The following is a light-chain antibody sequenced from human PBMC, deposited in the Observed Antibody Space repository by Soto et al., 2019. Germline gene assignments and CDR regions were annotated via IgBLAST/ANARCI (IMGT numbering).Light chain of an antibody. CDR1: QGINNL. CDR2: AAS. CDR3: LHHDTYPFT. Sequence: DIQMTQSPSSLSASVGDRVTITCRASQGINNLLGWYQQGPGKAPKRLIYAASNLEGGVPSRFSGSGPGTEFTLTISSLQTEDCATYDCLHHDTYPFTFGPGTKVDVK. V-gene: IGKV1-17*01. J-gene: IGKJ3*01.